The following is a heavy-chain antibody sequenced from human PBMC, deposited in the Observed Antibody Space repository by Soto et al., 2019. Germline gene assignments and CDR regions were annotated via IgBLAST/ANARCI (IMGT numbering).Heavy chain of an antibody. Sequence: QVQLVQSGAEEKKPGASVKVSCKASGYTFASNAIHWVRQAPGQRLEWMGWINAGNGNTKYSQKFQDRVTITRDTSASTAYMELSSLRSEDTAVYYCASGATPGGRYYYGMDVWGQGTTVTVSS. V-gene: IGHV1-3*05. CDR2: INAGNGNT. J-gene: IGHJ6*02. CDR3: ASGATPGGRYYYGMDV. D-gene: IGHD1-26*01. CDR1: GYTFASNA.